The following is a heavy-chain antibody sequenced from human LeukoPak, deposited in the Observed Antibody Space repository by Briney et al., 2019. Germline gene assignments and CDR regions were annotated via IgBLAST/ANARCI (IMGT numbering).Heavy chain of an antibody. CDR2: ISSSSSTI. D-gene: IGHD6-13*01. CDR3: ARDRPNSSWYKGYGMDV. J-gene: IGHJ6*02. Sequence: PGGSLRLSCAASGFTFSSYSMNWVRQAPGKGLEWVSYISSSSSTIYYADSVKGRFTISRDNAKNSLYLQMNSLRAEDTAVYYCARDRPNSSWYKGYGMDVWGQGTTVTVSS. V-gene: IGHV3-48*04. CDR1: GFTFSSYS.